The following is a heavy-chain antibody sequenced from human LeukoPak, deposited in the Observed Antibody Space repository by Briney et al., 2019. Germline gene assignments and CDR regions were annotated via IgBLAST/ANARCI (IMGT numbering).Heavy chain of an antibody. D-gene: IGHD4-17*01. CDR1: GYIFSDYA. CDR3: ARARWTSTVTTYYLDY. CDR2: INAGNGKT. J-gene: IGHJ4*02. Sequence: ASVKVSCKASGYIFSDYAIQWVRQAPGQGLEWMRWINAGNGKTKYSQKFQGRVTITRDTSASTAYMELSGLRSEDTAVYYCARARWTSTVTTYYLDYWGQGTLVTVSS. V-gene: IGHV1-3*01.